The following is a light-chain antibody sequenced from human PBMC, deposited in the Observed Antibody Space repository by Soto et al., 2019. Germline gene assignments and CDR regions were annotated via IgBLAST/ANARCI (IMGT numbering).Light chain of an antibody. CDR3: QKYYDYPPLI. Sequence: EIVMTQSPATLSVSPGERATLSCRASRNINRKLAWYQQKPGQAPRLLISGASTRATRIPARFSGSGSGTECTLTISSLQSEDFAVYYCQKYYDYPPLIFGGETKVEIK. CDR1: RNINRK. J-gene: IGKJ4*01. V-gene: IGKV3-15*01. CDR2: GAS.